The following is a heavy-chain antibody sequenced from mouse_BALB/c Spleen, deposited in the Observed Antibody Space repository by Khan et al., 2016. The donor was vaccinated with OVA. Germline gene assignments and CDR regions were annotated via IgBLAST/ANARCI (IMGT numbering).Heavy chain of an antibody. Sequence: QVQLQQSGAELVKPGASVKLSCKASGYTFTSFYMYWVKQRPGQGLEWIGEINPNNGGTNVNEKFKSKATLTVDKSSSTAYMELSSLTSEDSAVYYCTRGGYGSPFAYWGQGTLVTVSA. CDR1: GYTFTSFY. D-gene: IGHD1-1*01. CDR2: INPNNGGT. CDR3: TRGGYGSPFAY. J-gene: IGHJ3*01. V-gene: IGHV1S81*02.